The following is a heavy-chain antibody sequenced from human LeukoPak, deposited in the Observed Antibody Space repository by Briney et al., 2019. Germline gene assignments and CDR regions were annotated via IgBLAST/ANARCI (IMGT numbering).Heavy chain of an antibody. V-gene: IGHV4-39*07. CDR3: ATPYTSTWGAFDT. CDR1: GDSISSSSYY. D-gene: IGHD6-13*01. CDR2: IYHSGST. J-gene: IGHJ3*02. Sequence: SETLSLTCTVSGDSISSSSYYWGWIRQSPGKGLEWIGSIYHSGSTYYNPSLKGRLSISVDTSKNQFSLKLSSVTAADTAVYYCATPYTSTWGAFDTWGQGTMVTVSS.